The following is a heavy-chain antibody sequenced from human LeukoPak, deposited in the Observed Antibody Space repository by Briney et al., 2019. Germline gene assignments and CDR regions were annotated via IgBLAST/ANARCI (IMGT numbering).Heavy chain of an antibody. D-gene: IGHD3-10*01. CDR1: GGSFSGYY. CDR2: IYQGEST. Sequence: SETLSLTCAVYGGSFSGYYWSWLRQPPGKGLEWIGSIYQGESTYSNPSLESRVSMSVDTSKNQFSLRLTSVTAADTAVYYCARHEANYYYYYMDVWGEGTTVTVSS. V-gene: IGHV4-34*01. J-gene: IGHJ6*03. CDR3: ARHEANYYYYYMDV.